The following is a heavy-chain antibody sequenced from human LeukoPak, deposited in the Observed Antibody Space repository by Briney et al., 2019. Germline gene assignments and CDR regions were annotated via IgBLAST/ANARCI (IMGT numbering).Heavy chain of an antibody. CDR1: GYTFTGYY. CDR3: ATDSLRFLEWSNTPPA. CDR2: INPNSGGT. Sequence: ASVKVSCKASGYTFTGYYMHWVRQAPGQGLEWMGWINPNSGGTNYAQKFQGRVTMTRDTSISTAYMELSSLRSEDTAVYYCATDSLRFLEWSNTPPAWGQGTLVTVSS. D-gene: IGHD3-3*01. J-gene: IGHJ4*02. V-gene: IGHV1-2*02.